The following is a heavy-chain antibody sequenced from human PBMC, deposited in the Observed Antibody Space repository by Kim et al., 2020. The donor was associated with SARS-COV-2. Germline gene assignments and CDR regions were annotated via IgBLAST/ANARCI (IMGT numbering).Heavy chain of an antibody. J-gene: IGHJ4*02. CDR3: AGHKSDYRSIWYDGIDS. CDR1: DDSIMSYY. V-gene: IGHV4-59*08. CDR2: VYYTGST. Sequence: SETLSLMCTVSDDSIMSYYWSWIRQTPGKGLEWIGYVYYTGSTNVNPSLKSRATVSLLTSKNQFSLKLTSVTAADTAVYYCAGHKSDYRSIWYDGIDSWGQGTLVTVSS. D-gene: IGHD6-13*01.